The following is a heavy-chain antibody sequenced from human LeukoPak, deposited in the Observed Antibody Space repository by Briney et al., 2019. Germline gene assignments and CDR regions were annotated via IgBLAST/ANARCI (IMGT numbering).Heavy chain of an antibody. D-gene: IGHD6-13*01. V-gene: IGHV3-33*06. Sequence: GRSLRLSCAASGFTFSSYGMHWVRQAPGKGLEWVAVIWYDGSNKYYADSVKGRFTISRDNSKNTLYLQMNSLRAEDTAVYYCAKDGSSSWNLLPLDYWGQGTLVTVSS. J-gene: IGHJ4*02. CDR3: AKDGSSSWNLLPLDY. CDR2: IWYDGSNK. CDR1: GFTFSSYG.